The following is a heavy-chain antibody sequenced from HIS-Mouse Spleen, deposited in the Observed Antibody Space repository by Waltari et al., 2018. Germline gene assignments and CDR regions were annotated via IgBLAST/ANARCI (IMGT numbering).Heavy chain of an antibody. CDR1: GGPIRSSSYY. D-gene: IGHD6-13*01. Sequence: QLQLQESGPGLVKPSETLSLTCTVSGGPIRSSSYYWGWILQPPGKGLEWIGSIYYSGSTYYNPSLKSRVTISVDTSKNQFSLKLSSVTAADTAVYYCAREIPYSSSWYDWYFDLWGRGTLVTVSS. CDR3: AREIPYSSSWYDWYFDL. CDR2: IYYSGST. V-gene: IGHV4-39*07. J-gene: IGHJ2*01.